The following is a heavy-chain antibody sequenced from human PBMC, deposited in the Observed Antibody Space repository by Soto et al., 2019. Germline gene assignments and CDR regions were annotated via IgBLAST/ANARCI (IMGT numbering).Heavy chain of an antibody. J-gene: IGHJ6*02. Sequence: SETLSLTCSVSGGSISYDYYHWTWIRQSPGKGLEWIGYIHYSGSIMYNPSFKSRVTISVDTSKNQFSLQLSSVTAADTAVYFCAREDDGGDRDYYGLDVWGQGTTVTVSS. CDR3: AREDDGGDRDYYGLDV. V-gene: IGHV4-30-4*08. CDR1: GGSISYDYYH. D-gene: IGHD2-21*02. CDR2: IHYSGSI.